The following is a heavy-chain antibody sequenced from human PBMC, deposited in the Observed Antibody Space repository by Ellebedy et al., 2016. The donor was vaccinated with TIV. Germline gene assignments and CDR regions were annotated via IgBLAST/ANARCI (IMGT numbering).Heavy chain of an antibody. Sequence: GGSLRLSXAASGFTFSSYWMSWVRQTPGKGLEWVAQINHDGSEKNYVDSVKGRFTIARDSAKNSLYLQMNSLRAEDTAVYYCARSPATGTVDYWGHGTLVTVSS. D-gene: IGHD1-1*01. V-gene: IGHV3-7*01. CDR2: INHDGSEK. CDR1: GFTFSSYW. J-gene: IGHJ4*01. CDR3: ARSPATGTVDY.